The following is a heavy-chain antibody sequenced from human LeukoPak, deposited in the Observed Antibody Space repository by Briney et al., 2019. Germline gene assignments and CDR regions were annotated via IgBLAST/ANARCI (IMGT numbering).Heavy chain of an antibody. CDR1: GFTFDAYG. D-gene: IGHD2-2*01. V-gene: IGHV3-20*04. CDR3: AREATGYCSSTSCPNNYYYYYMDV. CDR2: INWNGDST. Sequence: PGGSLRLSCAATGFTFDAYGMSWVRQAPGKGLEWVSGINWNGDSTGYADSVKGRFTISRDNAKNSLYLQMNSLSAGDTALYYGAREATGYCSSTSCPNNYYYYYMDVWGKGTTVTVSS. J-gene: IGHJ6*03.